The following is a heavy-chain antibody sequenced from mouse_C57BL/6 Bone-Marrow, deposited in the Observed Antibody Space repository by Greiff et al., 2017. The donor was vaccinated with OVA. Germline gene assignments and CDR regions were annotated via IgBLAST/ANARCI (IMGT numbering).Heavy chain of an antibody. V-gene: IGHV1-80*01. CDR3: AREDYGSSYGY. D-gene: IGHD1-1*01. Sequence: QVHVKQSGAELVKPGASVKISCKASGYAFSSYWMNWVKQRPGKGLEWIGQIYPGDGDTNYNGKFKGKATLTADKSSSTAYMQLSSLTSEDSAVYFCAREDYGSSYGYWGQGTTLTVSS. J-gene: IGHJ2*01. CDR1: GYAFSSYW. CDR2: IYPGDGDT.